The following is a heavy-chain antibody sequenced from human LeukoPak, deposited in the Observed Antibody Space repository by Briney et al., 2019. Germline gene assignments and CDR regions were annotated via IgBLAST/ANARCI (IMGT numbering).Heavy chain of an antibody. J-gene: IGHJ4*02. V-gene: IGHV3-23*01. CDR1: GFTFSSYA. Sequence: GGSLRLSCAASGFTFSSYAMSWVRQAPGKGLEWVSAISGSGGSTYYADSVKGRFTISRDNSKNTLYLQMNSLRAEDTAVYYCARDFPGIAVTGTRPLDYWGQGTLVTVSS. D-gene: IGHD6-19*01. CDR2: ISGSGGST. CDR3: ARDFPGIAVTGTRPLDY.